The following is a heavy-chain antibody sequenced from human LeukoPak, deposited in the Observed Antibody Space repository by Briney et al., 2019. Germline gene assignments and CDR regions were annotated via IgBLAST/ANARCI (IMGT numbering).Heavy chain of an antibody. CDR2: IIPIFGTA. V-gene: IGHV1-69*05. CDR3: ARGGYSYVAYYFDY. J-gene: IGHJ4*02. CDR1: GGTFSSYA. D-gene: IGHD5-18*01. Sequence: GSSVKVSCKASGGTFSSYAISWVRQAPGQGLEWMGRIIPIFGTANYAQKFQGRVTITTDESTSTAYMELSSLRSEDTAVYYCARGGYSYVAYYFDYWGQGTLVTVSS.